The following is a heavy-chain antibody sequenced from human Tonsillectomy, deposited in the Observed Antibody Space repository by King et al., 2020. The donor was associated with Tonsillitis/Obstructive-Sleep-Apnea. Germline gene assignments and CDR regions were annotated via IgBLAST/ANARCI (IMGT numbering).Heavy chain of an antibody. CDR2: ISISSSYI. CDR1: GFTFSCYS. D-gene: IGHD2-15*01. Sequence: VQLVESGGGLVKPGGSLRLSCAASGFTFSCYSMNWVRQAPGKGLEWVSSISISSSYIYYTDSVKGRFTISRDNAKNSLYLQMNSLRAEDTAVYYCARDSRVVAATRNDYWGQGTLVTVSS. J-gene: IGHJ4*02. V-gene: IGHV3-21*01. CDR3: ARDSRVVAATRNDY.